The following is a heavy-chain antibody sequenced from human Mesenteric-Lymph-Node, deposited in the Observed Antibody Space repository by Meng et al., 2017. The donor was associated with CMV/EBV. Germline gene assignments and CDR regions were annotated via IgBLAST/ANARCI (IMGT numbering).Heavy chain of an antibody. CDR3: TRSFYDYVWRSYRRSFDY. J-gene: IGHJ4*02. V-gene: IGHV3-49*04. CDR1: GSTFGDYA. D-gene: IGHD3-16*02. CDR2: IRSKAYGGTT. Sequence: GESLKISCTAAGSTFGDYAMSWVRQAPGEGLEWVGFIRSKAYGGTTEYAASVKGRFAITRDDSKSIAYLQMNSLKTEDTAVYYCTRSFYDYVWRSYRRSFDYWGQGTLVTVSS.